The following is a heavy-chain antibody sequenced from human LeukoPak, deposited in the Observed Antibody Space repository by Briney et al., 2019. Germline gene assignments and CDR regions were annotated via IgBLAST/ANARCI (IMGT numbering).Heavy chain of an antibody. D-gene: IGHD6-19*01. CDR3: ARDRIAVAGFFDY. CDR1: GYTFTCYY. J-gene: IGHJ4*02. Sequence: GASVKVSCKASGYTFTCYYMDWVRQAPGQGLDWMGIINPSNGSTSYPQKFQGRVTMTSDTPTSTVYMELSSLRSEDTAVYYCARDRIAVAGFFDYWGQGTLVTVSS. CDR2: INPSNGST. V-gene: IGHV1-46*01.